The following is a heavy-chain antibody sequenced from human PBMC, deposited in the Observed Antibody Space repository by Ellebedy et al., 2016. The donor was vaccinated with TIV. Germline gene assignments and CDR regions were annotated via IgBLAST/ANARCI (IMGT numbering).Heavy chain of an antibody. CDR1: GYTFNTFG. J-gene: IGHJ4*02. D-gene: IGHD3-10*01. Sequence: ASVKVSCKASGYTFNTFGITWVRQAPGQGLEWMGIINPSGGSTTYAKKLQGRVTMTRDTSTRTVYMELSSLRSDDTAVYYCARDLGGPFDFWGQGTLVTVSS. CDR3: ARDLGGPFDF. V-gene: IGHV1-46*02. CDR2: INPSGGST.